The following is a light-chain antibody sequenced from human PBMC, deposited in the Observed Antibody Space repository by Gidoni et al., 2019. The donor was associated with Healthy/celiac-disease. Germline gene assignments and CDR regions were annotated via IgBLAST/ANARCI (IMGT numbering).Light chain of an antibody. CDR2: DAS. CDR1: QSISSW. CDR3: QQYNSYSP. Sequence: DIQMTQSPSTLSASVGDRVTITCRASQSISSWLAWYQQKPGKAPKLLIYDASSLESGVPSRFSGSGSGTEFTLTISSLQPDDFATYYCQQYNSYSPFDPGTKVDIK. J-gene: IGKJ3*01. V-gene: IGKV1-5*01.